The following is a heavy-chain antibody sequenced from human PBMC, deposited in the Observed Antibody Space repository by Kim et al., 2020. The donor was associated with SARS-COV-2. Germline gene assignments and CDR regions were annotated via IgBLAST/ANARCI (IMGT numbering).Heavy chain of an antibody. V-gene: IGHV4-59*01. D-gene: IGHD1-26*01. J-gene: IGHJ6*02. Sequence: PALKSRVTISVDTSQNQFSLKLSSVTAADTAVYYCARVNHSGSYFYGMDVWGQGTTVTVSS. CDR3: ARVNHSGSYFYGMDV.